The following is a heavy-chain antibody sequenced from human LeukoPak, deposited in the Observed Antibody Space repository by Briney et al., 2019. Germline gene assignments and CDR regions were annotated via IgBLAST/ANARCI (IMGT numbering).Heavy chain of an antibody. CDR2: ISGSGGST. CDR1: GFTFSSYA. Sequence: PGGSLRLSCAAPGFTFSSYAMSWVRQAPGKGLEWVSAISGSGGSTYYAGSVKGRFTISGDNSKNTLYLQMSSLRAEDTAVYYCAKDTDSSGYYDYWGQGTLVTVSS. D-gene: IGHD3-22*01. J-gene: IGHJ4*02. CDR3: AKDTDSSGYYDY. V-gene: IGHV3-23*01.